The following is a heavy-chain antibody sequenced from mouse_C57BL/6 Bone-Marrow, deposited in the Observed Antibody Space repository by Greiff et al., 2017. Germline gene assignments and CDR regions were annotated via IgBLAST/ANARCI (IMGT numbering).Heavy chain of an antibody. D-gene: IGHD1-1*01. CDR2: INPSTGGI. V-gene: IGHV1-42*01. CDR3: ARGDYYGSGYDWYFDV. Sequence: EVQLQQSGPELVKPGASVKISCKASGYSFTGYYMNWVKQSPEKSLEWIGEINPSTGGITYNQKFKAKATLTVDKSYSTAYMQLKSLSAEDTAGFYCARGDYYGSGYDWYFDVWGTGTTVTGSS. CDR1: GYSFTGYY. J-gene: IGHJ1*03.